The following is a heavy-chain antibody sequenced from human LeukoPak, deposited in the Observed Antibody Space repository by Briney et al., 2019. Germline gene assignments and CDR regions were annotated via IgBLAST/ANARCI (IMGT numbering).Heavy chain of an antibody. Sequence: SETLSLTCTVSGGSISSSSYYWGWIRQPPGKGLEWLGSIYYSGSTYYNPSLKSRVTISVDTSKNQFSLKLSSVTAADTAVYYCARHGLGYCSSTNCYALNPWGQGTLVTVSS. CDR1: GGSISSSSYY. D-gene: IGHD2-2*01. V-gene: IGHV4-39*01. J-gene: IGHJ5*02. CDR3: ARHGLGYCSSTNCYALNP. CDR2: IYYSGST.